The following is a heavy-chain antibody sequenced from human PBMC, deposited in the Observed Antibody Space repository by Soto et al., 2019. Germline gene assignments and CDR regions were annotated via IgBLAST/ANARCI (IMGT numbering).Heavy chain of an antibody. CDR1: GGSISSYY. D-gene: IGHD3-10*01. Sequence: SETLSLTCTVSGGSISSYYWSWIRQPPGKGLEWIGYIYYSGSTNYNPSLKSRVTKSVDTSKNQYSLKLNSVTTADTAVYYCARVPLNPYYYGSGSYYDYYFDYWGQGTLVTGS. J-gene: IGHJ4*02. CDR3: ARVPLNPYYYGSGSYYDYYFDY. CDR2: IYYSGST. V-gene: IGHV4-59*01.